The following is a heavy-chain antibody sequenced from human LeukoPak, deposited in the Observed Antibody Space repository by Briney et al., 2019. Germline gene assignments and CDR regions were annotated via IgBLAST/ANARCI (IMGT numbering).Heavy chain of an antibody. CDR1: GYSFTSYW. J-gene: IGHJ1*01. CDR2: IYPGDSGT. Sequence: GESLKISCKGSGYSFTSYWIGWVRQMPGKGLEWMGIIYPGDSGTRYSPSFQGQVTISADKSISTAYLQWSSLKASDTAMYNCARHKWSSRAGYFQHWGQGTLVTVSS. D-gene: IGHD2-15*01. V-gene: IGHV5-51*01. CDR3: ARHKWSSRAGYFQH.